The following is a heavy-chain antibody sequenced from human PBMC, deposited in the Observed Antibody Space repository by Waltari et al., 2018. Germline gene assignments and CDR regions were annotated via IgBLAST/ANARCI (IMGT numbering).Heavy chain of an antibody. D-gene: IGHD4-17*01. CDR1: GGSISSGDYY. J-gene: IGHJ4*02. CDR2: IYYSGST. V-gene: IGHV4-30-4*08. CDR3: ARETYGDYGGYYFDY. Sequence: QVQLQESGPGLVKPSQTLFLTCTVSGGSISSGDYYWSWIRQPPGKGLEWIGYIYYSGSTYYNPSLKSRVTISVDTSKNQCSLKLSSVTAADTAVYYCARETYGDYGGYYFDYWGQGTLVTVSS.